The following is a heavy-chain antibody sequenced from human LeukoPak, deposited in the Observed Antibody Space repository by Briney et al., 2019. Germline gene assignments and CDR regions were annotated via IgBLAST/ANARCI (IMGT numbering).Heavy chain of an antibody. CDR2: INPSGGST. CDR3: APSIKAAGILDY. CDR1: GYTFTSYY. D-gene: IGHD6-13*01. Sequence: ASVKVSCKASGYTFTSYYMHWVRQAPGQGLEWMGIINPSGGSTSYAQKFQGRVTMTRDTSTSTVYMELSSLRSKDTAVYYCAPSIKAAGILDYWGQGTLVTVSS. J-gene: IGHJ4*02. V-gene: IGHV1-46*01.